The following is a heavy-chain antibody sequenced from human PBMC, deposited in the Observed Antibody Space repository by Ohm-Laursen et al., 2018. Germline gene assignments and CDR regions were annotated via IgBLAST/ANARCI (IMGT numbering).Heavy chain of an antibody. Sequence: SLRLSCTAFGFTFSSYSMNWVRQAPGKGLEWVSYISSSSSTIYYADSVKGRFTISRDNAKNSLYLQMNSLRAEDTAVYYCARDGGYSSGWYDNWGQGTLVTVSS. J-gene: IGHJ5*02. CDR2: ISSSSSTI. V-gene: IGHV3-48*01. CDR1: GFTFSSYS. CDR3: ARDGGYSSGWYDN. D-gene: IGHD6-19*01.